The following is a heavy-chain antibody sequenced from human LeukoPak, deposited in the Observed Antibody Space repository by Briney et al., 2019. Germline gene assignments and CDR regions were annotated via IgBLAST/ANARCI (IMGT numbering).Heavy chain of an antibody. D-gene: IGHD3-3*01. CDR2: ISGSGGST. J-gene: IGHJ4*02. CDR3: AKGTLYDFWSGSYFDY. V-gene: IGHV3-23*01. CDR1: GFTFSSYA. Sequence: GGSLRLSRAASGFTFSSYAMSWVRQAPGKGLEWVSAISGSGGSTYYADSVKGRFTISRDNSKNTLYVQMNSLRAEDTAVYYCAKGTLYDFWSGSYFDYWGQGTLVTVSS.